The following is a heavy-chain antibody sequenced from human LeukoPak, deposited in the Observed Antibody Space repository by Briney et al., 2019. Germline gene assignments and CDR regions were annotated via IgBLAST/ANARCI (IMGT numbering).Heavy chain of an antibody. V-gene: IGHV3-23*01. J-gene: IGHJ3*02. D-gene: IGHD3-3*01. Sequence: GGSLRLSCAASGFTFSSYAMSWVRQAAGKGLEWVSVISGSGGTTYYTDSVKGRFTISRDNSKNMLYLQMNSLRAEDTAVYYCAKDVTIFGVAKTSDAFDIWGQGTMVTVSS. CDR3: AKDVTIFGVAKTSDAFDI. CDR2: ISGSGGTT. CDR1: GFTFSSYA.